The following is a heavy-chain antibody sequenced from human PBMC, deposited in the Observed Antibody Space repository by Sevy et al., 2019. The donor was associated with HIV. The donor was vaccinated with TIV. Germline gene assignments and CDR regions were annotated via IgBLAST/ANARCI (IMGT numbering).Heavy chain of an antibody. CDR3: ARSRAYPRDSDDGFAN. Sequence: SETLSLTCLVSDASITTNYWSWIRQAPGKGLEWIGSFFHSGTTNYNRTLRSRVTISGDTSKNEFSLRLTSVTAADTAVYYCARSRAYPRDSDDGFANWGQGTMVTVSS. CDR1: DASITTNY. CDR2: FFHSGTT. J-gene: IGHJ3*02. V-gene: IGHV4-59*01. D-gene: IGHD2-21*01.